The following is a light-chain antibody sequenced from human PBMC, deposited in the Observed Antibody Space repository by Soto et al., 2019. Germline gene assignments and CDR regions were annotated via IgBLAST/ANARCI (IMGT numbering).Light chain of an antibody. V-gene: IGKV1-5*03. J-gene: IGKJ5*01. CDR2: KAS. CDR3: QQYNNYLLT. CDR1: QSISSC. Sequence: DIQMTQSPSTLSASVGDRVTITCQASQSISSCLDWYQQKPGKAPKLLIYKASSLESGVPSRFSGSGSGTESNLTISSLQPDDFAIYSCQQYNNYLLTFGEGTRLEIK.